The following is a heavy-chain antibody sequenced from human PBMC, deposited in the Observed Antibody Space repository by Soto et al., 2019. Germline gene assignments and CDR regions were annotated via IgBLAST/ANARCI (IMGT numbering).Heavy chain of an antibody. Sequence: GGSLRLSCAASGFTVSSNYMSWVRQAPGKGLEWVSVIYSGGSTYYADSVRGRFTISRDNSKNTLYLQMKGLRAEDTAVYYCEGDSPATRHGMDLWGQGTTATVSS. J-gene: IGHJ6*02. CDR2: IYSGGST. V-gene: IGHV3-53*01. CDR3: EGDSPATRHGMDL. CDR1: GFTVSSNY.